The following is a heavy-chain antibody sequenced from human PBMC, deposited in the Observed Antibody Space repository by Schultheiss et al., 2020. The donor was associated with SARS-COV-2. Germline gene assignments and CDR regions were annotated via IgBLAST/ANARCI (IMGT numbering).Heavy chain of an antibody. D-gene: IGHD6-13*01. CDR2: IYYSGST. J-gene: IGHJ5*02. CDR3: ARGYSSSWYSRPNNWFDP. Sequence: SETLSLTCTVSGGSISSYYWSWIRQPPGKGLEWIGYIYYSGSTYYNPSLKSRVTISVDTSKNQFSLKLSSVTAADTAVYYCARGYSSSWYSRPNNWFDPWGQGTLVTVSS. V-gene: IGHV4-59*12. CDR1: GGSISSYY.